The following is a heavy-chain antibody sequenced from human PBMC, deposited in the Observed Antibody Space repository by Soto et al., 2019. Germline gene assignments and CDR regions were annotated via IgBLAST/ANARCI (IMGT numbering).Heavy chain of an antibody. V-gene: IGHV3-7*01. J-gene: IGHJ3*02. CDR3: ARGDTPMITGMDSFDI. Sequence: GGALRLSCAGSGSTISRYCMNCVRKALWKGLEWVANIKQDGTEKNYVDSVKGRFTISRDNARNSLYLQMDSLRAEDTAVYFCARGDTPMITGMDSFDIWGQGKMVTVSS. CDR2: IKQDGTEK. CDR1: GSTISRYC. D-gene: IGHD5-18*01.